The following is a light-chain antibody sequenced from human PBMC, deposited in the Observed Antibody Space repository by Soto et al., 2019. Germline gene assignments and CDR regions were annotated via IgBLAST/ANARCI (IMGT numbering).Light chain of an antibody. J-gene: IGKJ4*01. V-gene: IGKV3-20*01. CDR2: GAS. Sequence: ELVLTQSPGTPSLSPGERATLSCRASQSVSSSYLAWYKQKPGQAPRLLIYGASSGATGVPDRFSGSGSGTDFTLTIRRLEPEDFAMYYCQQYGSSPTFGGGTKLDIK. CDR1: QSVSSSY. CDR3: QQYGSSPT.